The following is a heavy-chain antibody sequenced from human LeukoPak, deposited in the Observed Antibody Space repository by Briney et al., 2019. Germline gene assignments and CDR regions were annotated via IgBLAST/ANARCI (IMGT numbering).Heavy chain of an antibody. CDR2: INPNSVGT. J-gene: IGHJ4*02. Sequence: ASVKLSFKASVYTFTGYYMHWVRHAPGQGLEWMGWINPNSVGTNYAQKVQGRVTIPRTTHTSTDYIDMSRLRSEDQAVYYCARSSGWCKFDYWGQGTLVPVSS. CDR3: ARSSGWCKFDY. D-gene: IGHD6-19*01. CDR1: VYTFTGYY. V-gene: IGHV1-2*02.